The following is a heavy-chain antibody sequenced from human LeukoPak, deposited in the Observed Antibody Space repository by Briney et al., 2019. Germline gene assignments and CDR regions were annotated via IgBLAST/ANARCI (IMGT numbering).Heavy chain of an antibody. Sequence: GGSLRLSCAASGFTLSSHSMNWVRQAPGKGLEWVSSISSSSSYIYYADSVKGRFTISRDNAKNSLYLQMNSLRAEDTAVYYCAREGEDIVVVVAATDNWFDPWGQGTLVTVSS. CDR2: ISSSSSYI. D-gene: IGHD2-15*01. V-gene: IGHV3-21*01. CDR1: GFTLSSHS. CDR3: AREGEDIVVVVAATDNWFDP. J-gene: IGHJ5*02.